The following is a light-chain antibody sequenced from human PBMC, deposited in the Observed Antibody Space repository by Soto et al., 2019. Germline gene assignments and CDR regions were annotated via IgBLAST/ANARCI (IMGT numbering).Light chain of an antibody. J-gene: IGKJ1*01. CDR1: QSVSSN. CDR3: QQYNNWPPRT. Sequence: EIVMTQSPATLSVSPGERATLSCRASQSVSSNLSWYQQKPGQAPRLLIYGASTRATAIPASFSGSGSGTEFTLPISSLQSADFAVYYWQQYNNWPPRTFGQGTQVEIK. V-gene: IGKV3-15*01. CDR2: GAS.